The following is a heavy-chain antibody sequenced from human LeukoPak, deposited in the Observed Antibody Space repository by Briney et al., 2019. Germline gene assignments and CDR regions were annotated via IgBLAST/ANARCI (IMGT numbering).Heavy chain of an antibody. D-gene: IGHD3-10*02. V-gene: IGHV3-21*01. CDR3: AELGITMIGGV. J-gene: IGHJ6*04. Sequence: GGSLRLSCAASGFTFRSYSMNWVRQAPGKGLEWVSSISSSSSYIYYADSVKGRFTISRDNAKNSLYLQMNSLRAEDTAVYYCAELGITMIGGVWGKGTTVTISS. CDR2: ISSSSSYI. CDR1: GFTFRSYS.